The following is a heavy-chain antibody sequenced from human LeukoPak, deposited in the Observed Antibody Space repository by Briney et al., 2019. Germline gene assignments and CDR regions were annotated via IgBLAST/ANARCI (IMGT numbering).Heavy chain of an antibody. CDR2: INPNSGGT. CDR1: GYTFTGYY. Sequence: ASVKVSCKASGYTFTGYYMHWVRQAPGQGLEWMGWINPNSGGTNYAQKFQGRVTMTRDTSISTAYMELSRLRSDDTAVYYCAGDDGWDCSGGSCYSGIFDYWGQGTLVTVSS. D-gene: IGHD2-15*01. J-gene: IGHJ4*02. CDR3: AGDDGWDCSGGSCYSGIFDY. V-gene: IGHV1-2*02.